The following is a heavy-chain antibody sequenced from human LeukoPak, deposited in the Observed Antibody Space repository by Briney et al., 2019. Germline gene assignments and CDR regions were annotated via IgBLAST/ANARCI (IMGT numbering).Heavy chain of an antibody. Sequence: ASVKVSCKASGYTFTGDYIHWVRQAPGQGLEWMGWINPNSGGTNFAQKFQGRVTMTRDTSISTVYMELSRLRSDDTAVYYCTRDFLHVYYYDSSGYVRGAFDIWGQGTMVTVSS. D-gene: IGHD3-22*01. CDR1: GYTFTGDY. J-gene: IGHJ3*02. CDR2: INPNSGGT. CDR3: TRDFLHVYYYDSSGYVRGAFDI. V-gene: IGHV1-2*02.